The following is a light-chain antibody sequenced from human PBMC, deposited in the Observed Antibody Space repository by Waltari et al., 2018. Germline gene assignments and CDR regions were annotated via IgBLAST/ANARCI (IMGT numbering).Light chain of an antibody. CDR1: QTVLYSSDNNNY. Sequence: DIVMTQSPDSLAVSLGERATINCKSSQTVLYSSDNNNYLAWYQQKLGQPPKMLIYWASTRASGVPARFSGSGSETDFTLTISNLQAEDVAVYYCQQYYDTPRTFGQGTRVEIK. CDR3: QQYYDTPRT. CDR2: WAS. V-gene: IGKV4-1*01. J-gene: IGKJ1*01.